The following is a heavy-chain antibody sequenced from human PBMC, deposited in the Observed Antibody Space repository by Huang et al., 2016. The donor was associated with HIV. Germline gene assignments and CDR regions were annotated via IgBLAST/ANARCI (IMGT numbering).Heavy chain of an antibody. J-gene: IGHJ4*02. D-gene: IGHD5-12*01. CDR2: ISYDGSYQ. V-gene: IGHV3-30*18. CDR3: AKDREDSAYQLDY. CDR1: GFTFSNYG. Sequence: QVQLVESGGGVVQPGRSLRLSCAGSGFTFSNYGVHWVRQAPGKGLECVAAISYDGSYQYYSDSVKGRFTISRDDSQNTLYLQMSSLRAEDTAVYFCAKDREDSAYQLDYWGQGTRVTVSS.